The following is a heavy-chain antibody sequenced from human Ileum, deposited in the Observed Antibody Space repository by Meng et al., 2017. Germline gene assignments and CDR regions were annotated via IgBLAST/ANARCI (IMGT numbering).Heavy chain of an antibody. J-gene: IGHJ5*02. Sequence: QGQLGALGAEVKKPGSSVKVSCKASGGTFSSYAISWVRQAPGQGLEWMGGIIPIFGTANYAQKFQGRVTITADKSTSTAYMELSSLRSEDTAVYYCARVELTDTAMGRGWFDPWGQGTLVTVSS. V-gene: IGHV1-69*06. CDR2: IIPIFGTA. D-gene: IGHD5-18*01. CDR1: GGTFSSYA. CDR3: ARVELTDTAMGRGWFDP.